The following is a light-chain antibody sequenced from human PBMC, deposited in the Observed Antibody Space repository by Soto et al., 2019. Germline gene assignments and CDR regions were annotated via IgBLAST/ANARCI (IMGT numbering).Light chain of an antibody. CDR2: AAS. CDR1: QSISNY. V-gene: IGKV1-39*01. Sequence: DIQLTQSPSSLSASVEDRVTITCRTSQSISNYLNWYQQKPGKVPKLLIYAASSLQSGVPSRFSGSGSGTDFTLTISSLQPEDFATYYCQQRYSAPLTFGGGTKVDI. J-gene: IGKJ4*01. CDR3: QQRYSAPLT.